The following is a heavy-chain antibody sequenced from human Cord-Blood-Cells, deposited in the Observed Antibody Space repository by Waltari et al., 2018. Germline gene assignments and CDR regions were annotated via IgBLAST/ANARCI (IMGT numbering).Heavy chain of an antibody. Sequence: QVQLQQWGAGLLTPSETLSLTCAVYGGSFSGYYWSWIRQPPGKGLEWIGEINHSGSTNYNPSLKSRVTISVDTSKNQFSLKLSSVTAADTAVYYCARCGGSSWYWFDPWGQRTLVTVSS. D-gene: IGHD6-13*01. CDR3: ARCGGSSWYWFDP. CDR2: INHSGST. V-gene: IGHV4-34*01. J-gene: IGHJ5*02. CDR1: GGSFSGYY.